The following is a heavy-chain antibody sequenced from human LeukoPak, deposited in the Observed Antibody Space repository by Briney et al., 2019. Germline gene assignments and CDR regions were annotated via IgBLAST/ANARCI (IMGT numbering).Heavy chain of an antibody. CDR2: INPSGGST. D-gene: IGHD3-9*01. V-gene: IGHV1-46*01. CDR3: ARNTRGGYDILTGSAFDI. CDR1: GYTFTSYY. J-gene: IGHJ3*02. Sequence: ASVKVSCKASGYTFTSYYMHWVRQAPGQGLEWMGIINPSGGSTSYAQKLQGRVTMTRDTSTSTVYMELSSLRSEDTAVYYCARNTRGGYDILTGSAFDIWGQGTMVTVSS.